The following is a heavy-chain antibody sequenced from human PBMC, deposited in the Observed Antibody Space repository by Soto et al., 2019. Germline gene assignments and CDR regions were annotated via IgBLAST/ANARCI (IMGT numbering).Heavy chain of an antibody. V-gene: IGHV2-5*02. D-gene: IGHD2-21*01. CDR3: VQSRCGGDCLQSYSSHSYYGLDV. CDR2: IYWDDDK. J-gene: IGHJ6*02. Sequence: SGPTLVNPTQTLTLTCTSSGFSLSTTGVGVGWIRQPPGKALEWLALIYWDDDKRYNPSLKSRLTITKDTSKNQVVLTMTNMDPVDTATYYCVQSRCGGDCLQSYSSHSYYGLDVWGQGTTVTVSS. CDR1: GFSLSTTGVG.